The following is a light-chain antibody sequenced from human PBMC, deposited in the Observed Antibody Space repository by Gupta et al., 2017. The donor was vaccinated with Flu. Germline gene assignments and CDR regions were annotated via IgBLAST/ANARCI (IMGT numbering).Light chain of an antibody. CDR1: QSVNSSY. CDR3: QQYGRSPRT. J-gene: IGKJ1*01. Sequence: EIVLTQSPGTLSLSPGERATLSRRASQSVNSSYLAWYQQKPGQAPRLLIYGASRRPTGIPDRFSGSGSGTDFTLTISRLEPEDFAVYYCQQYGRSPRTFGQGTKVEIK. CDR2: GAS. V-gene: IGKV3-20*01.